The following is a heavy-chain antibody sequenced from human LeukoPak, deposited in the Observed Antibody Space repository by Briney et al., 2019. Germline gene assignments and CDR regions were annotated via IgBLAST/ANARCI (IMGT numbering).Heavy chain of an antibody. J-gene: IGHJ4*02. CDR2: INTDGSST. CDR1: GFTFSSFW. Sequence: PGGSLRLSCAASGFTFSSFWMHWVRQVPGEGLVWVSRINTDGSSTNYADSVKGRFTISRDNAKNTLYLQMSSLRVEDTAVYSCARANNFDYWGQGTLVTVSS. CDR3: ARANNFDY. V-gene: IGHV3-74*01. D-gene: IGHD4/OR15-4a*01.